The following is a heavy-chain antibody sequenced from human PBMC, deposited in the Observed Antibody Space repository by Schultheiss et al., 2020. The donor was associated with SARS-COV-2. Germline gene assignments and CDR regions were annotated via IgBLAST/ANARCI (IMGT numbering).Heavy chain of an antibody. CDR2: KYYSGST. CDR3: VSYYSNPAGISYNGLDY. Sequence: SETLSLTCAVNGESFSTYYWIWIRQPPGKGLEWIGYKYYSGSTYYNPSLRSRVTISADTSKDQFSLTVTSVTAADTAVYYCVSYYSNPAGISYNGLDYWGRGTLVTVSS. CDR1: GESFSTYY. J-gene: IGHJ4*02. V-gene: IGHV4-59*04. D-gene: IGHD3-10*01.